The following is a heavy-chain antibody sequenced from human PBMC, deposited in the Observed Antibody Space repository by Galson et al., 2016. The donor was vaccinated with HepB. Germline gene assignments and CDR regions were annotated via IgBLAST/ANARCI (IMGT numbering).Heavy chain of an antibody. Sequence: SVKVSCKAPGYTFNNYGINWVRQAPGQGLEWMGWISTYSGYTESAQKFHGRVTMTRDTSTRTVFMEMRSLTSDDTAVYYCARSMIVVVDTLDYWGQGTLVTVSS. D-gene: IGHD3-22*01. CDR2: ISTYSGYT. CDR1: GYTFNNYG. V-gene: IGHV1-18*01. J-gene: IGHJ4*02. CDR3: ARSMIVVVDTLDY.